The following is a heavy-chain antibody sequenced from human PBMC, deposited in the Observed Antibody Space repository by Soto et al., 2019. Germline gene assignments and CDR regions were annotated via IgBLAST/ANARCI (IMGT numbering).Heavy chain of an antibody. J-gene: IGHJ4*02. CDR2: INHSGST. D-gene: IGHD3-22*01. CDR3: ATSERDSSGLNSYVSDY. Sequence: PSETLSLTCAVYGGSFSGYSWTWLRQPPGTGLEWIGEINHSGSTNYNPSLKSQVTISVDTSKNQFSLKLSSVTAADTAVYYCATSERDSSGLNSYVSDYWGQGTLVTVSS. CDR1: GGSFSGYS. V-gene: IGHV4-34*01.